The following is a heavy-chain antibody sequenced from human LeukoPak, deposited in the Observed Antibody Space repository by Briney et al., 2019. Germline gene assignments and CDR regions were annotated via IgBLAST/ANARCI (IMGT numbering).Heavy chain of an antibody. CDR3: ARDSTGTVFDL. CDR1: GFTFISYW. Sequence: GGSLRLSCVASGFTFISYWMTWVRQAPGKGLEWVAHISQDGTESYSVDSVRGRFTISRDNAKNSVYLQMNSLRPEDTAVYYCARDSTGTVFDLWGQGTLVTVSS. D-gene: IGHD1-1*01. V-gene: IGHV3-7*04. J-gene: IGHJ4*02. CDR2: ISQDGTES.